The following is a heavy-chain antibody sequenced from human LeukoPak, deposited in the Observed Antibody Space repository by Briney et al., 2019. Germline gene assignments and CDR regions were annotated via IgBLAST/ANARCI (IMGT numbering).Heavy chain of an antibody. J-gene: IGHJ4*02. V-gene: IGHV3-21*01. CDR3: ARENHGSFDY. CDR2: ISSSSTYI. Sequence: GGSLRLSCAASGFSFSTYYVNWVRQAPGKGLEWVSCISSSSTYIYYADSVRGRFAISRDNARNSLYLQMNSLRAEDTAVYYCARENHGSFDYWGQGSLVTVSS. D-gene: IGHD1-14*01. CDR1: GFSFSTYY.